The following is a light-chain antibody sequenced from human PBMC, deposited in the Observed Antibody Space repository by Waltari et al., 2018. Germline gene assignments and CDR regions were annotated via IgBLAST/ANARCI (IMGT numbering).Light chain of an antibody. CDR3: LQHSSWPWT. J-gene: IGKJ1*01. CDR1: QSVSSY. Sequence: EIVLPQSPATLSLSPGERATLSCRSSQSVSSYLAWYQQKVGQAPRLLIYDASNRATGIPARFSGSGSGTDFTFTISSLEPEDFAVYYCLQHSSWPWTFGQGTKVEIK. CDR2: DAS. V-gene: IGKV3-11*01.